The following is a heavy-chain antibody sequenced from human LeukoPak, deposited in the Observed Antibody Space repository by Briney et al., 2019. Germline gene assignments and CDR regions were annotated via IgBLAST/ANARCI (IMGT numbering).Heavy chain of an antibody. D-gene: IGHD5-12*01. CDR1: GGSFSGYY. J-gene: IGHJ5*02. V-gene: IGHV4-34*01. Sequence: SETLSLTWAVYGGSFSGYYWSWMRQPPGEGLELIGEINHSGSTNYNPSLKSRVTMSVDTSHNQFFLKLNSVTAADTAVYYCAREARSGYEGFWSDPWGQGTVVTVSS. CDR3: AREARSGYEGFWSDP. CDR2: INHSGST.